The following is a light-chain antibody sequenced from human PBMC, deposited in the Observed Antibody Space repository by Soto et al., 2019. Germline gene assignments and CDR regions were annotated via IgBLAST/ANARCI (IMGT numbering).Light chain of an antibody. V-gene: IGKV1-33*01. J-gene: IGKJ1*01. CDR1: QDISNY. CDR2: AAS. CDR3: QQYADLPPT. Sequence: DIQMTQSPSSLSASVGDRVTITCQASQDISNYLNWYQQKPGKAPKLLIYAASSLQSGVPSRFSGSGSGTDFTVTISSLQPEDIGTYYCQQYADLPPTFGQGTKVDIK.